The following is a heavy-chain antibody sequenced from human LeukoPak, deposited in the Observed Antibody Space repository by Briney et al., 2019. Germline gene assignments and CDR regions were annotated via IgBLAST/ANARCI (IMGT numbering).Heavy chain of an antibody. J-gene: IGHJ5*02. V-gene: IGHV1-2*02. D-gene: IGHD2-2*01. CDR2: IDPSNGAT. CDR1: GYTFNVYY. CDR3: VRDRRSSSPSDWFDP. Sequence: ASAKVSCKASGYTFNVYYIHWVLQAPGEGLECMGWIDPSNGATNYAQRFQGRVTMSWDTSISTAYMELTSLRSDDTALYYCVRDRRSSSPSDWFDPWGQGTLVTVSS.